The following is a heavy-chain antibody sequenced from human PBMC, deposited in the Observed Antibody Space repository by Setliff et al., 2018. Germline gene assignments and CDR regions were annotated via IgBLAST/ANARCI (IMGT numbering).Heavy chain of an antibody. CDR2: ISGKTHTP. J-gene: IGHJ6*04. Sequence: GESLKISCAASGFIFSDFGMNWVRQAPGKGLEWVALISGKTHTPFYADSVKGRFTISRDNSKNTVNLQMNRMTVEDTSVYYCAKGGSLIRGIPQYYLDVWGRGTTVTVSS. CDR1: GFIFSDFG. V-gene: IGHV3-23*01. D-gene: IGHD3-10*01. CDR3: AKGGSLIRGIPQYYLDV.